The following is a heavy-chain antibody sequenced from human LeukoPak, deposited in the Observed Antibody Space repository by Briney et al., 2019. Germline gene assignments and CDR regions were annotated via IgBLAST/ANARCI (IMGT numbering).Heavy chain of an antibody. Sequence: SVTVSCKASGGTFSSYAISWVRQAPGQGLEWMGGIIPIFGTANYAQKFQGRVTITADESTSTAYMELSSLRSEDTAVYYCARGHDYGDSHFDYWGQGTLVTVSS. CDR1: GGTFSSYA. V-gene: IGHV1-69*01. CDR2: IIPIFGTA. J-gene: IGHJ4*02. CDR3: ARGHDYGDSHFDY. D-gene: IGHD4-17*01.